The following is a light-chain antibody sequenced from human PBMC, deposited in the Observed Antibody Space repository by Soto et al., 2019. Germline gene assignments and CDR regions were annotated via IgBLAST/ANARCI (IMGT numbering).Light chain of an antibody. CDR1: QSISSY. V-gene: IGKV1-39*01. CDR2: AAS. J-gene: IGKJ3*01. Sequence: DIQMTQSPSSLSASVGDRVTITCRASQSISSYLNWYQQKPGKAPKLLIYAASSLQSGVPSRFSGSESVTDFTLTISSLQPEDFATYYCQQSYSTPFTFGPGTKVDI. CDR3: QQSYSTPFT.